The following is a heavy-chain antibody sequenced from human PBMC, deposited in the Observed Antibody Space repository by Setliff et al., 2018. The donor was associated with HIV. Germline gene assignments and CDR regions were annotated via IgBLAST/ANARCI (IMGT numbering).Heavy chain of an antibody. CDR2: IHHSGRT. Sequence: SETLSLTCAVYGGPFSDYSWTWIRRPPGKGLEWIGEIHHSGRTDYNPSLTSRVAMSVDSSKNQFSLRLSSVAAADTAVYYCARGRCSGGTCSGRYSYLHIDVWGKGTTVTVSS. D-gene: IGHD2-15*01. J-gene: IGHJ6*03. V-gene: IGHV4-34*01. CDR1: GGPFSDYS. CDR3: ARGRCSGGTCSGRYSYLHIDV.